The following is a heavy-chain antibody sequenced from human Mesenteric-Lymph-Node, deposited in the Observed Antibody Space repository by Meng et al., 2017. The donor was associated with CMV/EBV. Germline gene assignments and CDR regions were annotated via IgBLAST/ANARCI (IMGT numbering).Heavy chain of an antibody. J-gene: IGHJ4*02. D-gene: IGHD2-8*01. CDR1: FTFSSFA. CDR3: AKTPLSYCNNGVCCFDF. V-gene: IGHV3-23*01. CDR2: ISSGADST. Sequence: FTFSSFAMSWVRQAPGKGLEWVSLISSGADSTYYAASVKGRFTISRDNSKNTLFLQMSSLRAEDTAVYYCAKTPLSYCNNGVCCFDFWGQGTLVTVSS.